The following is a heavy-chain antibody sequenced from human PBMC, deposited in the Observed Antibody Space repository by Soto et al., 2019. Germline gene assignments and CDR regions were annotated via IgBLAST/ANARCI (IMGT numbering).Heavy chain of an antibody. Sequence: GGSLRLSCATSGFTFSSYAMSWVRQAPGKGLGWVSAISGSGGSTYYADSVKGRFTISRDSSKNTLYLQMNSLRAEDTAVYYCAKGPLGYCSSTSCYGRRVYWGQGTLVTVSS. D-gene: IGHD2-2*01. CDR2: ISGSGGST. J-gene: IGHJ4*02. CDR3: AKGPLGYCSSTSCYGRRVY. CDR1: GFTFSSYA. V-gene: IGHV3-23*01.